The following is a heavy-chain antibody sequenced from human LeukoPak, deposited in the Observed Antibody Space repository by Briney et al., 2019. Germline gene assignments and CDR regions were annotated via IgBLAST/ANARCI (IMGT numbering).Heavy chain of an antibody. CDR3: AKGSASGSYRDY. D-gene: IGHD3-10*01. V-gene: IGHV1-8*01. Sequence: ASVKVSCKASGYTFTSSDINWVRQATGQGLEWMGWMNPNSGDTGYAQKFQGRVTMNRDTSISTAYMELSSLRSEDTAMYYCAKGSASGSYRDYWGQGTLVTVSS. J-gene: IGHJ4*02. CDR2: MNPNSGDT. CDR1: GYTFTSSD.